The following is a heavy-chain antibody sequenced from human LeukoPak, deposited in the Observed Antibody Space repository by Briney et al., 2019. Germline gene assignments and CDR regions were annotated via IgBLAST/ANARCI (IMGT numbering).Heavy chain of an antibody. J-gene: IGHJ5*02. CDR2: ISAYNLDT. CDR3: ARLGVIPAPDH. V-gene: IGHV1-18*01. CDR1: GYTFTNFG. D-gene: IGHD2-2*01. Sequence: ASVTVSCKTSGYTFTNFGVTWVGEAPGQGREGMGWISAYNLDTGSAEKFQDSVTLTTDTSTSTAYLQLTPLKSDDTAVYYCARLGVIPAPDHWGQGTLVTVSS.